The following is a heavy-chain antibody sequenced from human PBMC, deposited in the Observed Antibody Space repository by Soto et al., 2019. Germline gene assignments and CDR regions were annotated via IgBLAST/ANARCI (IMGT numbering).Heavy chain of an antibody. CDR1: GLIFSDVW. D-gene: IGHD1-1*01. V-gene: IGHV3-15*01. J-gene: IGHJ4*02. CDR3: TTSNLGVDF. Sequence: GGSLRLSCAASGLIFSDVWMTWVRQAPGKGLEWVGRIKTKPDDGTIDYAAPVRGRFTISRDDSKNTLYLQMTSLTPDDTGVYYCTTSNLGVDFWGPGTLVTV. CDR2: IKTKPDDGTI.